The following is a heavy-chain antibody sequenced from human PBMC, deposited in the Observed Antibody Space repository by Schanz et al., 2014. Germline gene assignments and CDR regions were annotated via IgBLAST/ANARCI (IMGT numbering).Heavy chain of an antibody. CDR2: ISYDGSNK. Sequence: QVQLVESGGGVVQPGRSLRLSCAASGFTVRSYAMHWVRQAPGKGLEWVAAISYDGSNKYYADSVKGRFTISRDNSKNTLYLQMNSLRAEDTAVYYCAREVGGSFGQHYWGQGALVTVSS. J-gene: IGHJ4*02. CDR1: GFTVRSYA. D-gene: IGHD1-26*01. CDR3: AREVGGSFGQHY. V-gene: IGHV3-30*04.